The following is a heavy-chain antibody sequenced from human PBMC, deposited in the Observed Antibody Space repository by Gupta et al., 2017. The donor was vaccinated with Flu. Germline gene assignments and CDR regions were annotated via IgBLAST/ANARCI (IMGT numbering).Heavy chain of an antibody. CDR3: IRDQPDAWGSSYGMDV. CDR2: IDSDGKSR. CDR1: GFPLRSYW. V-gene: IGHV3-74*01. Sequence: DVQLVESGGGLVQPGGSLRLSFAASGFPLRSYWRHWVRQAPGKGLVWVARIDSDGKSRNYADSVKGRFTISRDNAKNTLDLQMNSLRVEDTAVYYCIRDQPDAWGSSYGMDVWGQGTTVTVSS. J-gene: IGHJ6*02. D-gene: IGHD3-16*01.